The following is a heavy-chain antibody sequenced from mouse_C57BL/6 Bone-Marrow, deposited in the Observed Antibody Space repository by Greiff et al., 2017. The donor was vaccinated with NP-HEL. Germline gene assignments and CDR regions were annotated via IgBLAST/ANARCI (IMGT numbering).Heavy chain of an antibody. D-gene: IGHD2-2*01. J-gene: IGHJ3*01. CDR2: IHPNSGST. CDR1: GYTFTSYW. V-gene: IGHV1-64*01. CDR3: AIYYGYGGFAY. Sequence: QVQLHQPGAELVKPGASVKLSCKASGYTFTSYWMHWVKQRPGQGLEWIGMIHPNSGSTNYNEKFKSKATLTVDKSSSTAYMQLSSLTSEDSAIYYCAIYYGYGGFAYWGQGTLVTVSA.